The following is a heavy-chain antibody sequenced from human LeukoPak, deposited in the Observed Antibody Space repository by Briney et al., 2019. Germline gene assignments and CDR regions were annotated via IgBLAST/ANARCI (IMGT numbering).Heavy chain of an antibody. D-gene: IGHD3-10*01. Sequence: SETLSLTCTVSGGSISSYYWSWIRQPPGKGLEWSGYIYYSGSTNYNPSLTSRVTISVDTSKTQFSLRLTSVTAADTAVYFCARHGIWFGDTNRWFDPWGQGTLVTVSS. V-gene: IGHV4-59*08. J-gene: IGHJ5*02. CDR1: GGSISSYY. CDR2: IYYSGST. CDR3: ARHGIWFGDTNRWFDP.